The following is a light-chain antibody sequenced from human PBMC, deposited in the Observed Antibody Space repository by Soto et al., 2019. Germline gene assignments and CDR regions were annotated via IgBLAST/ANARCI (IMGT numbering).Light chain of an antibody. V-gene: IGKV3-15*01. J-gene: IGKJ5*01. CDR2: GAS. CDR3: QQYNNWPLT. Sequence: EIVMTQAPATLSVSPGERATLSCRASQSVSDNLAWYQQKPGQAPRLFIYGASARATGIPARFSGSGSGTEFTLTISRLQSEDFAVYYCQQYNNWPLTFGQGTRLEIK. CDR1: QSVSDN.